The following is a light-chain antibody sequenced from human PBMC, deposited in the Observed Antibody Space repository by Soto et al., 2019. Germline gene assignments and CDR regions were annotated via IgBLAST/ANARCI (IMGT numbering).Light chain of an antibody. CDR3: SSYTSSSTSCV. CDR2: EVS. CDR1: SSDVGGYNY. V-gene: IGLV2-14*01. J-gene: IGLJ1*01. Sequence: QSALTQPASVSGSPGQSITISFTGTSSDVGGYNYVSWYQQHPGKAPKVMIYEVSNRPSGVSNRFSGSKSGNTASLTISGLQAEDEADYYCSSYTSSSTSCVFGTGTKVTVL.